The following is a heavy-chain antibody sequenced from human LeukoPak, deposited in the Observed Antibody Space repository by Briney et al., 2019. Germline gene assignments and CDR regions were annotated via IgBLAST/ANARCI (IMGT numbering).Heavy chain of an antibody. Sequence: GGSLRLSCAPSGFTFSRHGMHWVRQAPGKGLEWVAIISNDGSRKYYAHSMEGRFTISRDNSKNTLYLQMDSLRAEDTAVYYCASRHCSGGGCYFAGADPFDYWGQGTLVTVSS. CDR3: ASRHCSGGGCYFAGADPFDY. CDR1: GFTFSRHG. CDR2: ISNDGSRK. D-gene: IGHD2-15*01. J-gene: IGHJ4*02. V-gene: IGHV3-30*03.